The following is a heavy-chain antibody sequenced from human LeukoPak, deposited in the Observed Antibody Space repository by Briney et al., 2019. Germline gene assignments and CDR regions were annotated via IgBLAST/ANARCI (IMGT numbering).Heavy chain of an antibody. CDR2: IIPIFGKA. J-gene: IGHJ4*02. V-gene: IGHV1-69*01. D-gene: IGHD3-16*01. Sequence: SVKVSCKASGGTFSSYAISWVRQAPGQGLEWMGGIIPIFGKANYAQKFQGRVTITADESTGTAYMELSSLRSEDTAVYYCARELRRKRDVWGQGTLVTVSS. CDR1: GGTFSSYA. CDR3: ARELRRKRDV.